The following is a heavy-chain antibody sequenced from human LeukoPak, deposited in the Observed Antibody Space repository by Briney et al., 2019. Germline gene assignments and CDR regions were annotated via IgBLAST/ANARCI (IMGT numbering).Heavy chain of an antibody. V-gene: IGHV3-30*18. Sequence: GGSLRLSCAASGFTFSHYAMHWVRQAPGKGLEWVALISNDGNFKLYADSVKGRFTISRDDSKNTLDLQLSSLRAEDTAVYYCAKLEVGATFDYWGQGTLVTVSS. CDR3: AKLEVGATFDY. CDR1: GFTFSHYA. D-gene: IGHD1-26*01. J-gene: IGHJ4*02. CDR2: ISNDGNFK.